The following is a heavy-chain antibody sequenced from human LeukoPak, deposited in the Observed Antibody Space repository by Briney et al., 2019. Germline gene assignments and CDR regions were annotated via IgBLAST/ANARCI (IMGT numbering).Heavy chain of an antibody. J-gene: IGHJ4*02. CDR1: GYTFTSYG. Sequence: ASVKVSCKASGYTFTSYGISWVRQAPGQGLEWMGWISAYNGNTNYAQKLQGRVTMTTDISASTAYMELRGLRSDDTAVYYCARDTYDQMFDYWGQGTLVTVSS. V-gene: IGHV1-18*01. CDR2: ISAYNGNT. CDR3: ARDTYDQMFDY. D-gene: IGHD2-8*01.